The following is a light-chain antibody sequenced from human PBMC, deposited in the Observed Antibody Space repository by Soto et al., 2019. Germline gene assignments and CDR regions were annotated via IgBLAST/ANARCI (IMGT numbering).Light chain of an antibody. V-gene: IGKV3-20*01. Sequence: EIVLTQSPGTLSLSPGERATLSCRASQSFSSNYLAWYQQKPGQAPRLLIYGVSSRATGIPDRFSGSGSGTDFTLTISRLEPEDFAVYYCQQYGSSRTFGQGTKVEIK. J-gene: IGKJ1*01. CDR1: QSFSSNY. CDR2: GVS. CDR3: QQYGSSRT.